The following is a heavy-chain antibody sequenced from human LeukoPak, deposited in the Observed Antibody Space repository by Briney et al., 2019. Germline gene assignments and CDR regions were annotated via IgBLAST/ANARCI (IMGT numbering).Heavy chain of an antibody. J-gene: IGHJ4*02. Sequence: GGSLRLSCAASGFTFSSYAMSWVRQAPGKGLEWVSAISGSGGSTYYADSVKGRFTISRDNSKNTLYLQMNSLRAEDTAVYYCAKDSGDSGYSYGYPYWGQGTLVTVSS. V-gene: IGHV3-23*01. CDR3: AKDSGDSGYSYGYPY. D-gene: IGHD5-18*01. CDR2: ISGSGGST. CDR1: GFTFSSYA.